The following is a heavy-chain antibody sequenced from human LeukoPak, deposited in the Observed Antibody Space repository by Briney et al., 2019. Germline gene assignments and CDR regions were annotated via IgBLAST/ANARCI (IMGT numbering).Heavy chain of an antibody. CDR1: GGSISSYY. D-gene: IGHD6-19*01. CDR3: ARVVDSGLVTNWFDP. J-gene: IGHJ5*02. V-gene: IGHV4-4*07. CDR2: IYTSGST. Sequence: SETLSLTCTVSGGSISSYYWSWIRQPAGKGLEWIGRIYTSGSTNYNPSPKSRVTMSVDTSKNQFSLKLSSVTAADTAVYYCARVVDSGLVTNWFDPWGQGTLVTVSS.